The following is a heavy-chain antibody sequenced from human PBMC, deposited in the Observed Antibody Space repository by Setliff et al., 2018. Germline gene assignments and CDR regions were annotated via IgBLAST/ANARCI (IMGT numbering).Heavy chain of an antibody. D-gene: IGHD6-19*01. CDR2: INHSGST. V-gene: IGHV4-4*02. J-gene: IGHJ4*02. Sequence: SSETLSLTCAVSGGSISSSNWWSWVRQPPGKGLEWIGEINHSGSTYYNPSLKSRVTISVDKSKNQFSLKLSSVTAADTAVYYCARDWGSSGWYFDYWGQGTLVTFSS. CDR3: ARDWGSSGWYFDY. CDR1: GGSISSSNW.